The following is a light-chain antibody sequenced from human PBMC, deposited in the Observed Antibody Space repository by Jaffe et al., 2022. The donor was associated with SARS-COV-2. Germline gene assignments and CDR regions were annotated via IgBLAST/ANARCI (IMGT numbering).Light chain of an antibody. CDR2: LRS. Sequence: DIVMTQSPLSLPVTPGEPASISCRSSQSLLHTNGYNYLDWYLQKPGQSPQLLIYLRSNRASGVPDRFSGSGSGTDFTLKISRVEAEDVGVYYCMQALQTPYTLGQGTKLEIK. J-gene: IGKJ2*01. V-gene: IGKV2-28*01. CDR1: QSLLHTNGYNY. CDR3: MQALQTPYT.